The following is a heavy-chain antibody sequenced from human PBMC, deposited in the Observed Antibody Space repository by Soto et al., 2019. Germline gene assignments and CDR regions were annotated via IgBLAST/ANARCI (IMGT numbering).Heavy chain of an antibody. CDR1: GFSITNAW. Sequence: EVQLVESGGGLVKPGGSLRLSCVASGFSITNAWMNWVRQAPGKGLEWVGRIKRKIDGETTDYAAPVKGRFTISRDDSKNMLYLQMNSLKADDTALYYCTTGSVEGVWGQGTKVTVSS. D-gene: IGHD2-15*01. CDR2: IKRKIDGETT. J-gene: IGHJ6*02. V-gene: IGHV3-15*07. CDR3: TTGSVEGV.